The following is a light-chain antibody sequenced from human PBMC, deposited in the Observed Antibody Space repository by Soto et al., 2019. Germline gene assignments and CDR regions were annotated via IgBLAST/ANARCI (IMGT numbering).Light chain of an antibody. J-gene: IGKJ1*01. CDR3: QLSDITPWT. CDR2: VAS. V-gene: IGKV1-39*01. Sequence: TPSSCSLSASVSERVTIPCRASQNISSYLNWYQQKPGKAPKLLFYVASSLQSGVPSRFSGSGSGTDFTLTITSLQPEDFAAYYCQLSDITPWTVGQGTKVAIK. CDR1: QNISSY.